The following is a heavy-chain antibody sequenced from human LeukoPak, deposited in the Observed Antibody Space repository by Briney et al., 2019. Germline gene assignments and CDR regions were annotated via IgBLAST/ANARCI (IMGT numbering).Heavy chain of an antibody. CDR2: ISGSGGST. CDR3: AISPPQDYDDSSGYVDY. D-gene: IGHD3-22*01. J-gene: IGHJ4*02. Sequence: GGSLRLSCAASGFTFSSYAMSWVRQAPGKGLEWVSAISGSGGSTYYADSVKGRFTISRDNSKNTLYLQMNSLRAEDTAVYYCAISPPQDYDDSSGYVDYWGQGTLVTVSS. CDR1: GFTFSSYA. V-gene: IGHV3-23*01.